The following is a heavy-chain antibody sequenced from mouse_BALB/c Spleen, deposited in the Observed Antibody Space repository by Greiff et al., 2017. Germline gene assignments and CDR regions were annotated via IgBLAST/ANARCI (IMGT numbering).Heavy chain of an antibody. V-gene: IGHV1-54*01. CDR2: INPGSGGT. CDR1: GYAFTNYL. J-gene: IGHJ4*01. CDR3: ARHRYDGNYYAMDY. D-gene: IGHD2-14*01. Sequence: QVQLQQSGAELVRPGTSVKVSCKASGYAFTNYLIEWVKQRPGQGLEWIGVINPGSGGTNYNEKFKGKATLTADKSSSTAYMQLSSLTSDDSAVYFCARHRYDGNYYAMDYWGQGTSVTVSS.